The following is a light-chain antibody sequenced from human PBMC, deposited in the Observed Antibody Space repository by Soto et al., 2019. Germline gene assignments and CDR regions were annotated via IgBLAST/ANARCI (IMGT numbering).Light chain of an antibody. V-gene: IGKV3-15*01. CDR2: GAS. CDR1: QSVSSN. CDR3: QQYNNWPPVLT. Sequence: EIVMTQSPANLSVSPGERATLSCRASQSVSSNLAWYQQKPGQAPRLLIYGASTRATGIPARFSGSWSGTEFTLTISSLQSEDFAVYYCQQYNNWPPVLTFGGGTKVEIK. J-gene: IGKJ4*01.